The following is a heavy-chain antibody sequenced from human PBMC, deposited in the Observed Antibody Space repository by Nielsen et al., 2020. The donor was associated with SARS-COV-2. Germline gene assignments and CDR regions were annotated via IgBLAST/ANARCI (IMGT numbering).Heavy chain of an antibody. D-gene: IGHD2-2*01. CDR3: ARDRYCSSTSCYHDAFDI. Sequence: ASVKVSCKASGYTFTSYYMHWVRQAPGQGLEWMGIINPSGGSTSYAQKFQGRVTMTRGTSTSTVYMELSSLRSEDTAVYYCARDRYCSSTSCYHDAFDIWGQGTMVTVSS. J-gene: IGHJ3*02. V-gene: IGHV1-46*01. CDR2: INPSGGST. CDR1: GYTFTSYY.